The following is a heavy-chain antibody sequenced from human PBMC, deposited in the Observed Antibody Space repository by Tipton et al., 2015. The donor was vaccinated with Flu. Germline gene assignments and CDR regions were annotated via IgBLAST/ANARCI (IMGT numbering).Heavy chain of an antibody. J-gene: IGHJ5*02. Sequence: TLSLTCSVSGDSIGSPYFWVGIRQPPGKGLEWIGNVVQAGSTYYNPSLRSRVAISLDRPKNQFSLGLTSVTAADTAVYYCARGDYRKYVSEPKNWFDPRGQGTLVTVSP. CDR3: ARGDYRKYVSEPKNWFDP. V-gene: IGHV4-38-2*01. D-gene: IGHD4-11*01. CDR2: VVQAGST. CDR1: GDSIGSPYF.